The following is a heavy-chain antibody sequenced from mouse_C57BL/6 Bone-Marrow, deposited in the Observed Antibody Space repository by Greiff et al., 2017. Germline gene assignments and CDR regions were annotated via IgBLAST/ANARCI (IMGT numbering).Heavy chain of an antibody. CDR3: ARRYGQPYYFDY. Sequence: QVHVKQSGAELAKPGASVKLSCKASGYTFTGYWMHWVKQRPGQGLEWIGYINPSSGYTKYNQKFKDKATLTADKSSSTAYMQLSSLTYEDSAVYYCARRYGQPYYFDYWGQGTTLTVSS. CDR1: GYTFTGYW. J-gene: IGHJ2*01. D-gene: IGHD1-2*01. CDR2: INPSSGYT. V-gene: IGHV1-7*01.